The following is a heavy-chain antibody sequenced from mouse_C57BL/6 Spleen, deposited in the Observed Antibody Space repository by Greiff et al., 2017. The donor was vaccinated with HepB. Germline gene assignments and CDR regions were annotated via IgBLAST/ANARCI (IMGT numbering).Heavy chain of an antibody. J-gene: IGHJ3*01. CDR1: GYTFTSYW. D-gene: IGHD2-3*01. CDR3: ARGNDGSWFAY. V-gene: IGHV1-64*01. CDR2: IHPNSGST. Sequence: QVQLKQPGAELVKPGASVKLSCKASGYTFTSYWMHWVKQRPGQGLEWIGMIHPNSGSTNYNEKFKSKATLTVDKSSSTAYMQLSSLTSEDSAVYYCARGNDGSWFAYWGQGTLVTVSA.